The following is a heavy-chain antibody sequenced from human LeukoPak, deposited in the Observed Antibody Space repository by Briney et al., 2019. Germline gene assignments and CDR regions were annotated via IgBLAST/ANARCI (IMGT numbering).Heavy chain of an antibody. CDR3: ARDTCRWGYCSGGSCYSCGMDV. J-gene: IGHJ6*02. D-gene: IGHD2-15*01. CDR1: GYTFTSYG. Sequence: ASVKVSCKASGYTFTSYGISWVRQAPGQGLEWMGGISAYNGNTNYAQKLQGRVTMTTDTSTSTAYMELKSRRSDDTAVYYCARDTCRWGYCSGGSCYSCGMDVWGQGTTVTVSS. V-gene: IGHV1-18*01. CDR2: ISAYNGNT.